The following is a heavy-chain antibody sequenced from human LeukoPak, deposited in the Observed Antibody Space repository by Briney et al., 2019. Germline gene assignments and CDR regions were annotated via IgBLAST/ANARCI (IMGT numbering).Heavy chain of an antibody. Sequence: PSETLSLTCTVSGGSISSYYWSWIRQPPGKGLEWIGYISYSGSTNYNPSLKSRVTISVDTSKNQFSLNLSSVTAADTAVYYCARSVYYYDSLFDHWGQGTLVTVSS. V-gene: IGHV4-59*01. J-gene: IGHJ4*02. CDR1: GGSISSYY. CDR2: ISYSGST. D-gene: IGHD3-22*01. CDR3: ARSVYYYDSLFDH.